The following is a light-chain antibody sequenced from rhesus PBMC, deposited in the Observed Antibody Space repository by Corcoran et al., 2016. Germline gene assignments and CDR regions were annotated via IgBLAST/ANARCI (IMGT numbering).Light chain of an antibody. CDR3: QQYNSSPWT. J-gene: IGKJ1*01. CDR2: KAS. V-gene: IGKV1-22*01. Sequence: DIQMTQSPSSLSASVGDTVTITCRASQSITSWLAWYQQKPGKAPMLLIYKASTLQTGVPSRFSGSGSGTDFTLNISSLQSEDFVSYYCQQYNSSPWTFGQGTKVEIK. CDR1: QSITSW.